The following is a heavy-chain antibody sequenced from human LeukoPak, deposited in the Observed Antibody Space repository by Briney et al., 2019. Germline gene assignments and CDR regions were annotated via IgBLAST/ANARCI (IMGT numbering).Heavy chain of an antibody. Sequence: GRSLRLSCAASGFTVSGDYMSWVRQAPGKGLEWVSVIYTDGRTFFADFVKGRFTISRDTSKNMLYLQMNGLRVEDTAVYYCARGTPTVSAGHYWGQGTLVTVSS. V-gene: IGHV3-53*01. CDR3: ARGTPTVSAGHY. D-gene: IGHD2-15*01. CDR2: IYTDGRT. CDR1: GFTVSGDY. J-gene: IGHJ4*02.